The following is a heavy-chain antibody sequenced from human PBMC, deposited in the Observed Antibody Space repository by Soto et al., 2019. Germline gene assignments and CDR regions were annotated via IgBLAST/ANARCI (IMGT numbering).Heavy chain of an antibody. D-gene: IGHD3-3*01. CDR2: ISVSGGTT. V-gene: IGHV3-23*01. Sequence: EVQLLESGGGLVQPGGSLRLSCTASGFTFSSHAMSWVRQAPEKGLEWVSSISVSGGTTNYADSVKGRFAISRDNSRNTLYLEMNTLRAAETAVYYCAKGGPRHWIGNSGGVWGKGAPITVSP. CDR3: AKGGPRHWIGNSGGV. CDR1: GFTFSSHA. J-gene: IGHJ6*04.